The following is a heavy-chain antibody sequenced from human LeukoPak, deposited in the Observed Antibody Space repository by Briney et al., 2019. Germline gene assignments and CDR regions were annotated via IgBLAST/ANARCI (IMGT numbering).Heavy chain of an antibody. V-gene: IGHV4-39*01. CDR3: ARQLRGYTSVGYFDL. CDR2: MYYTGRT. CDR1: GGSISSSSTTYY. J-gene: IGHJ2*01. Sequence: SETLSLTCTVSGGSISSSSTTYYSGWIRQSTGKGREWIGSMYYTGRTYYNPSLKSRVALSVDTAENQFSLKLSSVTAADTAVYYCARQLRGYTSVGYFDLWGRGTLVTVSS. D-gene: IGHD5-18*01.